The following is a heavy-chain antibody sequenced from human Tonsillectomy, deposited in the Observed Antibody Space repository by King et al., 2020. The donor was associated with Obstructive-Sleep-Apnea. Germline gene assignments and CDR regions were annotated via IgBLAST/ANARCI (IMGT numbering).Heavy chain of an antibody. J-gene: IGHJ4*02. D-gene: IGHD2-15*01. Sequence: QLQESGPGLVKPSETLSLTCTVSGGSVSSSSYYWGWIRQPPWKGLELIGRIYFSGGTYDKPSLKSRVTISVDTSKNQFSLKLISVTAADTAVYYCARDPSVAAAAPGPFDYWGQGTLVTVSS. CDR3: ARDPSVAAAAPGPFDY. CDR1: GGSVSSSSYY. V-gene: IGHV4-39*07. CDR2: IYFSGGT.